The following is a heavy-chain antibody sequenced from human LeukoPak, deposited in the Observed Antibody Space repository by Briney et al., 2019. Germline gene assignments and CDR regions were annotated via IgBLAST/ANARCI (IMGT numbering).Heavy chain of an antibody. J-gene: IGHJ6*02. CDR1: GGSFSGYY. CDR3: ARVQNPIDYDFWSGYYSRFYYYGMDV. D-gene: IGHD3-3*01. Sequence: SETLSLTCAVYGGSFSGYYWSWIRQPPGKGLEWIGEINHSGSTNYNPSLKSRVTISVDTSKNQFSLKLSSVTAADTAVYYCARVQNPIDYDFWSGYYSRFYYYGMDVWGQGTTVTVS. CDR2: INHSGST. V-gene: IGHV4-34*01.